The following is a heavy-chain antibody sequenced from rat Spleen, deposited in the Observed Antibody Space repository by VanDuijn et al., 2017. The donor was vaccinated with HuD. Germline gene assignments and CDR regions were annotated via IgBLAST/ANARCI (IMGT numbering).Heavy chain of an antibody. CDR1: GFTFSDYA. CDR2: IIYNGRTT. Sequence: EVQLVESGGGLVQPGRSLKLSCAASGFTFSDYAMAWVRQAPKKGLEWVTTIIYNGRTTYYRDPVKGRFTISRDNAKSTLYLQMDSLRSEDTAIYYCARPTTGIPFNYWGQGVMVTVSS. J-gene: IGHJ2*01. V-gene: IGHV5-17*01. D-gene: IGHD1-9*01. CDR3: ARPTTGIPFNY.